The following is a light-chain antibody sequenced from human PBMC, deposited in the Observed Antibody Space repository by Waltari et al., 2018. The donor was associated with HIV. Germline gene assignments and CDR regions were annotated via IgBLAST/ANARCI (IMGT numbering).Light chain of an antibody. J-gene: IGLJ2*01. Sequence: QSALTQPPSASGSPGQPVTIACTGTSSDVGGYNYVSWYQQYPGKAPKLMIYEVTKWPSGVPDRFSGSKSGNTASLTVSGLQAEDEADYYCSSYAGSNNYVVFGG. V-gene: IGLV2-8*01. CDR1: SSDVGGYNY. CDR2: EVT. CDR3: SSYAGSNNYVV.